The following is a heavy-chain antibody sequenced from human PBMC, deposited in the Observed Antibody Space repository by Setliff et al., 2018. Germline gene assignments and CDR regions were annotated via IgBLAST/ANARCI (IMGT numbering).Heavy chain of an antibody. CDR2: TIPIFGST. V-gene: IGHV1-69*05. CDR1: GGTFSSYG. D-gene: IGHD5-18*01. Sequence: RASVKVSCKASGGTFSSYGISWVRQAPGQGLEWMGGTIPIFGSTNYAQKFQDRVTIITDESTSTAYMELSSLRTEDTAVYYCAREGVDTRSSTDYRYYMDVWGKGTTVTVSS. CDR3: AREGVDTRSSTDYRYYMDV. J-gene: IGHJ6*03.